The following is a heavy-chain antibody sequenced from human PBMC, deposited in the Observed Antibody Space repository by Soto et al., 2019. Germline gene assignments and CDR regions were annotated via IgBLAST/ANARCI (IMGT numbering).Heavy chain of an antibody. CDR1: GYTFTSYG. V-gene: IGHV1-18*01. Sequence: QVQLVQSGAEVKKPGASVKVSCKASGYTFTSYGISWVRQAPGQGLEWMGWISAYNGNTNYAQKLQGRVTLTTDTSTSTAYMELRSLRSDDTAVYYCARVSMITFGGVIVMSDYWGQGTLVTVSS. J-gene: IGHJ4*02. D-gene: IGHD3-16*02. CDR3: ARVSMITFGGVIVMSDY. CDR2: ISAYNGNT.